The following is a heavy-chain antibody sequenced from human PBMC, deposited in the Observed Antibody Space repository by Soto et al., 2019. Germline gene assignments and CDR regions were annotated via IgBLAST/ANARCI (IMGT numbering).Heavy chain of an antibody. V-gene: IGHV4-34*01. J-gene: IGHJ4*02. Sequence: RSLTCAVYGGSFSGYYWSWIRQPPGKGLEWIGEINHSGSTNYNPSLKSRVTISVDTSKNQFSLKLGSVTAADTAVYYCARETGDVWYFDYWGQGTLVTVSS. D-gene: IGHD7-27*01. CDR2: INHSGST. CDR3: ARETGDVWYFDY. CDR1: GGSFSGYY.